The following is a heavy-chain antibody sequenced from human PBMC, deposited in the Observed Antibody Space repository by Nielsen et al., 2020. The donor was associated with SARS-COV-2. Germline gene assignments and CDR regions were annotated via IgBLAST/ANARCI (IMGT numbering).Heavy chain of an antibody. CDR3: ARSYDYSHYHYYDMDV. J-gene: IGHJ6*02. D-gene: IGHD4-11*01. CDR2: IDPSDSYT. CDR1: GYSFTSYW. Sequence: GESLKISCKGSGYSFTSYWISWVRQMPGKGLEWMGRIDPSDSYTNYSPSFQGHVTISADKSISTAYLQWSSLKASDTAIYYCARSYDYSHYHYYDMDVWGQGTTVTVSS. V-gene: IGHV5-10-1*01.